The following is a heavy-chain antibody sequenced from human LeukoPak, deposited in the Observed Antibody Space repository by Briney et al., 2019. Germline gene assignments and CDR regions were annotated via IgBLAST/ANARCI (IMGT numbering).Heavy chain of an antibody. J-gene: IGHJ4*02. CDR3: AKRGVVIRVILVGFHKEAYYFDS. CDR1: GITLSHYG. Sequence: PGGSLGLSCAVSGITLSHYGMSWVRQAPGKGLEWGARISDSGITTNYADSVKGRFTISRDNPKNTLYLQMNSLRAEDTAVYFCAKRGVVIRVILVGFHKEAYYFDSWGQGALVTVSS. D-gene: IGHD3-22*01. V-gene: IGHV3-23*01. CDR2: ISDSGITT.